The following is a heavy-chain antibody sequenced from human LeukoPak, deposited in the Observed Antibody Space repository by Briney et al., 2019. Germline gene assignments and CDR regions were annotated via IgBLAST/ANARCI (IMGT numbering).Heavy chain of an antibody. D-gene: IGHD6-13*01. V-gene: IGHV1-2*02. J-gene: IGHJ6*03. CDR1: GYTLTGYY. Sequence: ASVKVSCKASGYTLTGYYMHWVRQAPGQGLEWMGWINPNSGGTNYAQKFQGRVTMTRDTSISTAYMELSRLRSDDTAVYYCARDNRAAAGTYYYYMDVWGKGTTVTVSS. CDR3: ARDNRAAAGTYYYYMDV. CDR2: INPNSGGT.